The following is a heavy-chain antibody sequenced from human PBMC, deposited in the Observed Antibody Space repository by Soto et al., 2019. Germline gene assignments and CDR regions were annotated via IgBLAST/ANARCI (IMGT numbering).Heavy chain of an antibody. CDR2: IYVTGAV. J-gene: IGHJ5*02. Sequence: SETLSLACSVSGAALNSGNYYWSWIRQVPGKGLEWIGHIYVTGAVDYNPSLRDRITISQDTSERQFSLNLRLVTAADTAVYYCARLRIATNNYKWFDPWGQGTLVTVSS. D-gene: IGHD2-21*01. CDR1: GAALNSGNYY. V-gene: IGHV4-31*03. CDR3: ARLRIATNNYKWFDP.